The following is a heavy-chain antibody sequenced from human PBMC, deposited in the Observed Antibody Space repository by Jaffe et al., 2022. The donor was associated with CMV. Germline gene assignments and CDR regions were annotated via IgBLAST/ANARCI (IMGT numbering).Heavy chain of an antibody. D-gene: IGHD3-3*01. J-gene: IGHJ4*02. CDR3: ARDPTIFGVVSNYFDY. CDR1: GFTFSSYW. CDR2: IKQDGSEK. Sequence: EVQLVESGGGLVQPGGSLRLSCAASGFTFSSYWMSWVRQAPGKGLEWVANIKQDGSEKYYVDSVKGRFTISRDNAKNSLYLQMNSLRAEDTAVYYCARDPTIFGVVSNYFDYWGQGTLVTVSS. V-gene: IGHV3-7*01.